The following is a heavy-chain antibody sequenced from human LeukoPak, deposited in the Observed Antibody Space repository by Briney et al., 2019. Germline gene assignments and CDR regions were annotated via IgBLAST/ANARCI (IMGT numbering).Heavy chain of an antibody. J-gene: IGHJ6*02. D-gene: IGHD3-10*01. CDR2: IYYSGST. Sequence: SETLSLTCTVSGGSISSYYWSWIRQPPGKGLKWIGYIYYSGSTNYNPSLKSRVTISVDTSKNQFSLKLSSVTAADTAVYYCARSFRYYYGSGSYYYYGMDVWGQGTTVTVSS. CDR1: GGSISSYY. V-gene: IGHV4-59*01. CDR3: ARSFRYYYGSGSYYYYGMDV.